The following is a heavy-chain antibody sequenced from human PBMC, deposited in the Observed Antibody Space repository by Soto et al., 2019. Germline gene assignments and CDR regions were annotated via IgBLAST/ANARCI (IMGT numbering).Heavy chain of an antibody. V-gene: IGHV4-59*01. CDR3: ATETVTGNFDY. J-gene: IGHJ4*02. Sequence: PSETLSLTCTVSGGSISSYYWSWIRQPPGKGLEWIGYIYYSGSTNYNPSLKSRVTISVDTSKNQFSLKLSSVTAADTAVYYCATETVTGNFDYWGQGTLVTSPQ. CDR2: IYYSGST. CDR1: GGSISSYY. D-gene: IGHD4-17*01.